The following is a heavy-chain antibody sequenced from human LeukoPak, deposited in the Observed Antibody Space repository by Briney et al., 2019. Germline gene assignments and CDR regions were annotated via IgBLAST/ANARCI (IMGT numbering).Heavy chain of an antibody. J-gene: IGHJ6*03. CDR3: AKGGVAGYYNSYMDV. CDR2: VSGRGSST. Sequence: GGSLRLSCAASGFTFSSYAMTWVRQAPGKGLEWVSTVSGRGSSTYYADSVKGRFIISRDNSRNTLFLRLSSLRAENTAVYYCAKGGVAGYYNSYMDVWGRGTTVTVSS. D-gene: IGHD6-19*01. V-gene: IGHV3-23*01. CDR1: GFTFSSYA.